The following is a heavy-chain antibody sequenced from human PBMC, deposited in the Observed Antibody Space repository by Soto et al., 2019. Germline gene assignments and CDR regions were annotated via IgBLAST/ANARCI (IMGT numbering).Heavy chain of an antibody. CDR1: GGTFSSYA. Sequence: SVKVSCKASGGTFSSYAISWVRQAPGQGLEWMGGIIPIFGTANYAQRFQGRVTITADKSTSTAYMELSSLRSEDTAVYYCARGGGYCSSTSCSKPFDPWGQGTLVTVSS. CDR3: ARGGGYCSSTSCSKPFDP. CDR2: IIPIFGTA. J-gene: IGHJ5*02. V-gene: IGHV1-69*06. D-gene: IGHD2-2*01.